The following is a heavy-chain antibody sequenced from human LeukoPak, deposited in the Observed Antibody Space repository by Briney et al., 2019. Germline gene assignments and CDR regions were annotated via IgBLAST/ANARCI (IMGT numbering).Heavy chain of an antibody. CDR1: GGSISSYY. CDR3: ARDGVNYYDISGYDI. D-gene: IGHD3-22*01. V-gene: IGHV4-59*01. CDR2: IYYSGST. J-gene: IGHJ4*02. Sequence: NPSETLSLTCTVSGGSISSYYWSWIRQPPGKGLEWIGYIYYSGSTNYNPSLKSRVTISVDTSKNQFSLKLSSVTAADTAVYYCARDGVNYYDISGYDIWGRGTLVTVSS.